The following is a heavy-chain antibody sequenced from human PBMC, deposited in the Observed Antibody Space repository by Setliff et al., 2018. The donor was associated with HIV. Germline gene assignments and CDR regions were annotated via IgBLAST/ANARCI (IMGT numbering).Heavy chain of an antibody. D-gene: IGHD3-22*01. Sequence: PSETLSLTCAVYGGSFSDYQWSWVRQSPGKGLEWIGQINYSGTTRYNPSLKSRVALSVDTSKNQFSLKLSSVTAADTAMYYCASVVLDLFDGSGYSDSWGQGTLVTVSS. V-gene: IGHV4-34*01. J-gene: IGHJ4*02. CDR3: ASVVLDLFDGSGYSDS. CDR1: GGSFSDYQ. CDR2: INYSGTT.